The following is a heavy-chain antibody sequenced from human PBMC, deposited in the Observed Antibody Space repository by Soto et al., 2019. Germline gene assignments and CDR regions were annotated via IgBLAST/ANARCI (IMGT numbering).Heavy chain of an antibody. CDR3: ARDQVESGSFDY. CDR1: GFTFSSYA. D-gene: IGHD1-1*01. J-gene: IGHJ4*02. CDR2: ISSNGGST. Sequence: GGSLRLSCAASGFTFSSYAMHWVRQAPGKGLEYVSAISSNGGSTYYANSVKGRFTISRDNSKNTLYLQMGGLRAEDMAVYYCARDQVESGSFDYWGQGTLVTVSS. V-gene: IGHV3-64*01.